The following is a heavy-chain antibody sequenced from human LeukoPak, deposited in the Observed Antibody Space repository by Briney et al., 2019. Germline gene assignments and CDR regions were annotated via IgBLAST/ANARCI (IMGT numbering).Heavy chain of an antibody. CDR3: ARWGYYYDSSGYGRLIDY. V-gene: IGHV1-2*02. CDR1: GYTFTDNY. D-gene: IGHD3-22*01. CDR2: INPNSGGT. Sequence: ASVKVSCKASGYTFTDNYMHWVRQAPGQGLEWMGSINPNSGGTNSAQKFQGRVTMTRDTSISTAYMELSRLRSDDTAVYYCARWGYYYDSSGYGRLIDYWGQGTLVTVSS. J-gene: IGHJ4*02.